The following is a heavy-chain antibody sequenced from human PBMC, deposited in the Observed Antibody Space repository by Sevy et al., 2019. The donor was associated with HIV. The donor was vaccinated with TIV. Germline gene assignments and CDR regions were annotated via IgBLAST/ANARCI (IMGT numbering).Heavy chain of an antibody. V-gene: IGHV3-30*02. Sequence: GGSLRFSCAASIFTFNIYGMQWVRQAPGKGLEWVAYMRKDGLTTYYADSVKGRFTISRDSSKNTLYLQMNSLRIEDAALYCCTRETTYYDASGPVPGDIWGQGTMVTVSS. J-gene: IGHJ3*02. CDR3: TRETTYYDASGPVPGDI. D-gene: IGHD3-16*01. CDR1: IFTFNIYG. CDR2: MRKDGLTT.